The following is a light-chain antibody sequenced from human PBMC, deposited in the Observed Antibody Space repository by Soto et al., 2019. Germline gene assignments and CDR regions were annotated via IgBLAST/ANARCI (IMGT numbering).Light chain of an antibody. CDR1: QNIATY. CDR2: TAS. Sequence: DIQLTQSPSFLSASVGDRVSITCRASQNIATYLNWYQQTPGKAPKLLIYTASTLQSGVPSRFSGSGSGTDFTLTISGLQPEEFATFYCQQSYNTPLTFGGGTKVDIK. J-gene: IGKJ4*01. V-gene: IGKV1-39*01. CDR3: QQSYNTPLT.